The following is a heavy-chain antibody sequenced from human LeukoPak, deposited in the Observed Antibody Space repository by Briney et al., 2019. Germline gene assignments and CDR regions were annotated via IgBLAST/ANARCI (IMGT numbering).Heavy chain of an antibody. V-gene: IGHV4-31*03. D-gene: IGHD1-7*01. CDR2: TYYSGST. Sequence: TSETLSLTCTVSGGSISSGGYYWSWIRQHPGKGLEWIGYTYYSGSTYYNPSLKSRVTISVDTSKNQFSLKLSSVTAADTAVYYCARANYDAFDIWGQGTMVTVSS. CDR1: GGSISSGGYY. CDR3: ARANYDAFDI. J-gene: IGHJ3*02.